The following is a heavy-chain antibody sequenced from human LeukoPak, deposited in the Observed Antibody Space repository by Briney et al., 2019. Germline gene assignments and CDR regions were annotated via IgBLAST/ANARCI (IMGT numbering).Heavy chain of an antibody. CDR3: ARDLNPEHPTDWFKEEDY. V-gene: IGHV3-53*01. CDR2: IYRSGST. CDR1: GFTVSTNY. Sequence: GGSLRLSCAASGFTVSTNYVSWVRQAPGKGLEWVSVIYRSGSTYYADSVKGRFTISRDNSKNTLYLQMNNLRVEDTAVYYCARDLNPEHPTDWFKEEDYWGQGTLVTVSS. D-gene: IGHD3-9*01. J-gene: IGHJ4*02.